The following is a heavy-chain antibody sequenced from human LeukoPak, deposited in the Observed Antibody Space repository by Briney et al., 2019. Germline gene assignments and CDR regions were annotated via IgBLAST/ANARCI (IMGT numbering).Heavy chain of an antibody. CDR2: ISSSGDKT. CDR1: GFTFSNSA. Sequence: GGSLRLSCAASGFTFSNSAMSWVRQAPGKGLEWVSAISSSGDKTYYADSVKGRFTISRDNSKNMLYLQMNSLRAEDTAVYYCAKGSFEMATWGQGTMVTVSS. V-gene: IGHV3-23*01. CDR3: AKGSFEMAT. J-gene: IGHJ3*01. D-gene: IGHD5-24*01.